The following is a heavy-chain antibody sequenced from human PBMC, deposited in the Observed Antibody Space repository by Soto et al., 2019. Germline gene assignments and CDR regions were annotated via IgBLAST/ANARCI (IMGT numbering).Heavy chain of an antibody. CDR1: GFTFSDHG. Sequence: EVQLVESGGGLVQPGGSLRLSCAASGFTFSDHGMNWVRQAPGKGLEWVSYISSISSSTIYYAESVKGRFTISRDNAKNSLYLQMNSLRDEDTAVYYCARRNFYDKSGYYYFDSWGQGTLVIVSS. CDR3: ARRNFYDKSGYYYFDS. J-gene: IGHJ4*02. V-gene: IGHV3-48*02. CDR2: ISSISSSTI. D-gene: IGHD3-22*01.